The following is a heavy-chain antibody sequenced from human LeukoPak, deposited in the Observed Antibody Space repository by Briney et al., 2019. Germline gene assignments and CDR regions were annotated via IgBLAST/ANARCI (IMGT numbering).Heavy chain of an antibody. J-gene: IGHJ6*03. D-gene: IGHD3-22*01. CDR3: ARVSDYYDSSGYYYYMDV. CDR2: IIPIFGTA. CDR1: GGTFSSYA. Sequence: SVKVSCKASGGTFSSYAISWVRQAPGQGLEWMGGIIPIFGTANYAQKFQGRVTITADKSTSTAYMELSSLRSEDTAVYYCARVSDYYDSSGYYYYMDVWGKGTTVTVSS. V-gene: IGHV1-69*06.